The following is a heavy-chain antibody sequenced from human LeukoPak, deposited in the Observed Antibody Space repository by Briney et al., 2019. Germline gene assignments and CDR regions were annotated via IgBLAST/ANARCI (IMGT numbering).Heavy chain of an antibody. J-gene: IGHJ4*02. D-gene: IGHD1-26*01. CDR3: ARVLCLELRLCYFDY. Sequence: SETLSLTCTVSGGSISSYYWSWIRQPPGKGLEWIGYIYYSGSTNYNPSLKSRVTISVDTSKNQFSLKLSSVTAADTAVYYCARVLCLELRLCYFDYWGQGTLVTVSS. CDR1: GGSISSYY. V-gene: IGHV4-59*01. CDR2: IYYSGST.